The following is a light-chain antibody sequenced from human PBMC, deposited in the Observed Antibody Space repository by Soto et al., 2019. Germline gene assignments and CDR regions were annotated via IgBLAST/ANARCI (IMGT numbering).Light chain of an antibody. CDR2: DVS. J-gene: IGLJ1*01. CDR1: SSDVGGYNY. V-gene: IGLV2-14*01. CDR3: RSYTSSHTYV. Sequence: QSALTQPASVSGSPGQSITISCTGTSSDVGGYNYVSWYQDHPGKAPKLMIYDVSNRPSGVSNRFSGSTSGNTASLTISGLPAEDEADYYCRSYTSSHTYVFGTGTKLTVL.